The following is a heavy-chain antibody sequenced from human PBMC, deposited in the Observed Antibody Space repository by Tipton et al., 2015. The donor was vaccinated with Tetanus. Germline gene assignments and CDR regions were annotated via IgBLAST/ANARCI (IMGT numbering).Heavy chain of an antibody. V-gene: IGHV3-53*01. J-gene: IGHJ4*02. D-gene: IGHD3-16*01. Sequence: SLRLSCAASGFTVSSNYMTWVRQAPGKGLEWVSLIYSGGNTYYADSVKGRFTISRDNSKNTLYLQMNSLRAEDAAVYYCARRQVEGGAHFDHWGQGTLVTVSS. CDR3: ARRQVEGGAHFDH. CDR2: IYSGGNT. CDR1: GFTVSSNY.